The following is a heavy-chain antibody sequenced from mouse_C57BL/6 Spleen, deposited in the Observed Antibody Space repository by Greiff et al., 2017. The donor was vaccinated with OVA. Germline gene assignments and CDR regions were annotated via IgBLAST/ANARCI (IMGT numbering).Heavy chain of an antibody. CDR2: INPSNGGT. CDR3: ARREAYYSNSTPYFDY. CDR1: GYTFTSYW. D-gene: IGHD2-5*01. J-gene: IGHJ2*01. V-gene: IGHV1-53*01. Sequence: QVQLQQPGTELVKPGASVKLSCKASGYTFTSYWMHWVKQRPGQGLEWIGNINPSNGGTNYNEKFKSKATLTVDKSSSTAYMQLSSLTSEDSAVYYCARREAYYSNSTPYFDYWGQGTTLTVSS.